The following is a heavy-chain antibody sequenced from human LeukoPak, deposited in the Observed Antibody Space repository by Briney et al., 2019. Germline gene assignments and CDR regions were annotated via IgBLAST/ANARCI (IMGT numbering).Heavy chain of an antibody. CDR2: INHSGST. CDR3: ARDQGYCSGGSCYSGWFDP. J-gene: IGHJ5*02. Sequence: SQTLSLTCAVYGGSFSGYYWSWIRQPPGKGLEWIGAINHSGSTNYNPSLKSRVTISVDTSKNQFSLRLSSVTAADTAVYYCARDQGYCSGGSCYSGWFDPWGQGTLVTVSS. V-gene: IGHV4-34*01. D-gene: IGHD2-15*01. CDR1: GGSFSGYY.